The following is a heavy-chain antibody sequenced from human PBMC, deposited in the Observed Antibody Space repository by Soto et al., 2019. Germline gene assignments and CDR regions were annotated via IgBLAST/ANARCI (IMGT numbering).Heavy chain of an antibody. CDR2: ISYDGSDK. CDR3: ARGGGFCGGDCYKGGIDY. V-gene: IGHV3-30-3*01. Sequence: QVQLVESGGGVVQPGRSLRLSCAASGFTFSPYTMHWVRQAPGRGLEWVAVISYDGSDKYYADSVKGRITISGDNSKNTLYLQMNSLRAEDTAVYYCARGGGFCGGDCYKGGIDYWGQGTLVTVSS. D-gene: IGHD2-21*02. J-gene: IGHJ4*02. CDR1: GFTFSPYT.